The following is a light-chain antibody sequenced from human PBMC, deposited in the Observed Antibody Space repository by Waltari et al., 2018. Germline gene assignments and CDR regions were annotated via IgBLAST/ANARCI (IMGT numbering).Light chain of an antibody. Sequence: DTQLTQFPSSLSASVGDRVTIPCQTSQDTRKYLNWYQQKSGKAPKLLIYEASLLQTGVPSRFSGSGSGTSFTLTISSLQPEDFATYFCQQYGHLPITFGQGTRL. CDR2: EAS. CDR3: QQYGHLPIT. V-gene: IGKV1-33*01. CDR1: QDTRKY. J-gene: IGKJ5*01.